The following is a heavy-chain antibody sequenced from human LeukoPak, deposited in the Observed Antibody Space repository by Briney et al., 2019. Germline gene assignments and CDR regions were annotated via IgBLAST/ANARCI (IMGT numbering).Heavy chain of an antibody. J-gene: IGHJ4*02. Sequence: GGSLRLSCAASGFTFSNAWMSWVRQAPGKGLEWVANIKQDGSEKYYVDSVKGRFTISRDNAKNSLYLQMNSLRAEDTAVYYCARDEGDFDYWGQGTLVTVSS. CDR2: IKQDGSEK. CDR1: GFTFSNAW. V-gene: IGHV3-7*01. CDR3: ARDEGDFDY.